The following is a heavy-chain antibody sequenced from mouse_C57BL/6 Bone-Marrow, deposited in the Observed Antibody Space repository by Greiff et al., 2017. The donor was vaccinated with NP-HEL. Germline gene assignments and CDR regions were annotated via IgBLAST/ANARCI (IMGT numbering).Heavy chain of an antibody. J-gene: IGHJ4*01. CDR3: ARLLRRDAMDY. CDR2: ISNGGGST. D-gene: IGHD2-12*01. CDR1: GFTFSDYY. V-gene: IGHV5-12*01. Sequence: EVMLVESGGGLVQPGGSLKLSCAASGFTFSDYYMYWVRQTPEKRLEWVAYISNGGGSTYYPDTVKGRFTISRDNAKNTLYLQMSRLKSEDTAMYYCARLLRRDAMDYWGQGTSATVSS.